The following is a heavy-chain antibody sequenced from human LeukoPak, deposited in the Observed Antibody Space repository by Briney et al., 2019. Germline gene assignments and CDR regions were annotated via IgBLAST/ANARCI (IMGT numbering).Heavy chain of an antibody. Sequence: GGSLRLSCAASGFTVSSNYMSWVRQAPGKGLEWVSVIYSGGSTYYADSVKGRFTTSRDSSKNTLYLQMNSLRAEDTAVYYCARDRSAYCSSTSCYYYYYYGMDVWGQGTTVTVSS. V-gene: IGHV3-53*01. D-gene: IGHD2-2*01. J-gene: IGHJ6*02. CDR1: GFTVSSNY. CDR3: ARDRSAYCSSTSCYYYYYYGMDV. CDR2: IYSGGST.